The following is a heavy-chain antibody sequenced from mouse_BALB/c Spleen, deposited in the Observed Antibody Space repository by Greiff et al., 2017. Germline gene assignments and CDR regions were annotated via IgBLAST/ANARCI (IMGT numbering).Heavy chain of an antibody. Sequence: EVHLVESGGGLVKPGGSLKLSCAASGFTFSSYTMSWVRQTPEKRLEWVATISSGGSYTYYPDSVKGRFTISRDNAKNTLYLQMSSLKSEDTAMYYCTRDGNSSWFAYWGQGTLVTVSA. CDR1: GFTFSSYT. D-gene: IGHD2-1*01. J-gene: IGHJ3*01. CDR3: TRDGNSSWFAY. V-gene: IGHV5-6-4*01. CDR2: ISSGGSYT.